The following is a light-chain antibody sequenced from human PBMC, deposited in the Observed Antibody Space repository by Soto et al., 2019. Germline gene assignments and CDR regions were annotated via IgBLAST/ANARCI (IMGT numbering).Light chain of an antibody. Sequence: DIQMTQSPSTLSASVGDRVTITCRASDSVSRWLAWYQQKPGRTPKLLIYQASTLETGVPSRFSGRGSGTEFTLTISSLQPDDFATYYCQQYNAYSQAFGQGNKVEIK. V-gene: IGKV1-5*03. CDR2: QAS. J-gene: IGKJ1*01. CDR3: QQYNAYSQA. CDR1: DSVSRW.